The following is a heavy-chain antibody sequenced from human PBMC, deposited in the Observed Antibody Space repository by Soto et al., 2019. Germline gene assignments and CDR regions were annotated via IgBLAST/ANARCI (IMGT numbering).Heavy chain of an antibody. V-gene: IGHV4-4*02. D-gene: IGHD3-10*01. CDR2: IYHSGST. CDR1: GGSISSSNW. Sequence: QVQLQESGPGLVKPSGTLSLTCAVSGGSISSSNWWSWVRQPPGKGLEWIGEIYHSGSTNYNPSLKSRVTISVDKSKNQFSLKLSSVTAADTAVYYCARAARGSYYYGAGSYYKEGWFDPWGQGTLVTVSS. J-gene: IGHJ5*02. CDR3: ARAARGSYYYGAGSYYKEGWFDP.